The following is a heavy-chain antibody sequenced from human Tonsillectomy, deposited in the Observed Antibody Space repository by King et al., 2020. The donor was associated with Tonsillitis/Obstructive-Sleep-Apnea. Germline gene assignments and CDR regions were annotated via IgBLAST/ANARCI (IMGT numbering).Heavy chain of an antibody. D-gene: IGHD3-22*01. Sequence: QLVQSGAEVKKPGASVKVSCKASGYTFTSYGISWVRQAPGQGLEWMGWISAYNGDTKYAQNLQGRVTMTTDTSTSTAYMEMGSLRSDDTALYYCARVNYDSSGYYEGFEHWGQGTLVTVSS. J-gene: IGHJ4*02. CDR1: GYTFTSYG. CDR2: ISAYNGDT. V-gene: IGHV1-18*01. CDR3: ARVNYDSSGYYEGFEH.